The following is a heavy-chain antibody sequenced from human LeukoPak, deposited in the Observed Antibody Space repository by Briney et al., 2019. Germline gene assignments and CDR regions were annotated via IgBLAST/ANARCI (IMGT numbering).Heavy chain of an antibody. CDR3: ARDGLRYFDWPLYGMDV. J-gene: IGHJ6*02. CDR1: GGTFSSYA. D-gene: IGHD3-9*01. CDR2: IIPILGIA. V-gene: IGHV1-69*04. Sequence: GASVKVSCKASGGTFSSYAISWVRQAPGQGLEWMGRIIPILGIANYAQKFQGRVTITVDKSTSTAYMELSSLRSEDTAVYYCARDGLRYFDWPLYGMDVWGQGTTVTVSS.